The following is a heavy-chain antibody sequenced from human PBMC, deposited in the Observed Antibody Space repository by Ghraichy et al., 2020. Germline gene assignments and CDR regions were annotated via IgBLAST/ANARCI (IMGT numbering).Heavy chain of an antibody. CDR1: GGTFSSYA. Sequence: SVKVSCKASGGTFSSYAISWVRQAPGQGLEWMGGIIPIFGTANYAQKFQGRVTITADESTSTAYMELSSLRSEDTAVYYCARGGRVYHDKGNWFDPWGQGTLVTVSS. CDR3: ARGGRVYHDKGNWFDP. D-gene: IGHD2-15*01. CDR2: IIPIFGTA. V-gene: IGHV1-69*13. J-gene: IGHJ5*02.